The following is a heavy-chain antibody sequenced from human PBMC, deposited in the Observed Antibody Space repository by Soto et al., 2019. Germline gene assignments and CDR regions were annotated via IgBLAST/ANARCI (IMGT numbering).Heavy chain of an antibody. CDR3: AFYGYNWNYALPIGKYYFDY. CDR1: GGYFSGYY. V-gene: IGHV4-34*01. CDR2: INHSGST. Sequence: SETLSLTCAVYGGYFSGYYWSWIRQPPGKGLEWIGEINHSGSTNYNPSLKSRVTISVDTSKNQFSLKLSSVTAADTAVYYCAFYGYNWNYALPIGKYYFDYWGQGTLVTVSS. J-gene: IGHJ4*02. D-gene: IGHD1-7*01.